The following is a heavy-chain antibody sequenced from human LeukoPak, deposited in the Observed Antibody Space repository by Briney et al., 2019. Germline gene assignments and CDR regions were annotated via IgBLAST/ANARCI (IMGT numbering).Heavy chain of an antibody. Sequence: SQTLSLTRVISGDCVSSNSACCNWIRQSPSRGLECLGRTYYMSKGKNDHAPSVRGRITINPDTSKNQFSLQLNSLTPDDTAVYYCTREGGGAEAAFDYWGQGTLVTVSS. CDR2: TYYMSKGKN. CDR3: TREGGGAEAAFDY. J-gene: IGHJ4*02. D-gene: IGHD6-19*01. V-gene: IGHV6-1*01. CDR1: GDCVSSNSAC.